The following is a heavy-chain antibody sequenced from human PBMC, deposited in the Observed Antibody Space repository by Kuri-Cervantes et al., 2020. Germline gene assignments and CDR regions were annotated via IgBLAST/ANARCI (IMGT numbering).Heavy chain of an antibody. J-gene: IGHJ6*04. V-gene: IGHV3-48*01. Sequence: GESLKISCAASGFTLSSYSMNWVRQAPGEGLEWISYISSSGSSTYYADSVKGRFTVSRDNAKNSLYLQMNSLRAEDTAVYYCARDYYDNMDVWGKGTTVTVSS. D-gene: IGHD3-22*01. CDR3: ARDYYDNMDV. CDR1: GFTLSSYS. CDR2: ISSSGSST.